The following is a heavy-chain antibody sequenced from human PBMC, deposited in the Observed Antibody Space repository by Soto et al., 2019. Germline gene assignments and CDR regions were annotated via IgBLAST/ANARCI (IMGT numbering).Heavy chain of an antibody. V-gene: IGHV4-59*01. Sequence: SETLSLTCTVSGGSISSYYWNWIRQPPGKGLEWIGYIYYSGSTNYNPSLKSRVTISVDTSKNQFSLKLSSVTAADTAVYYCAREGIAAAGNWFDPWGQGTLVTVSS. J-gene: IGHJ5*02. CDR2: IYYSGST. D-gene: IGHD6-13*01. CDR3: AREGIAAAGNWFDP. CDR1: GGSISSYY.